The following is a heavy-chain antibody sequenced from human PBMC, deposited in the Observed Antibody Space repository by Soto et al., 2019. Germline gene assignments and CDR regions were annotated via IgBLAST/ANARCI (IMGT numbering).Heavy chain of an antibody. CDR2: ICSDGSNK. V-gene: IGHV3-30-3*01. CDR1: GFTFSSYA. CDR3: VRRAQYFDGTGFHAFDI. D-gene: IGHD3-22*01. J-gene: IGHJ3*02. Sequence: GGSLRLSCAASGFTFSSYAMHWVRQAPGKGLEWVAVICSDGSNKYYADSVKGRFTITRDNSKNMLYLEMNSLTVEDTAVYYCVRRAQYFDGTGFHAFDIWGQGTRVTVSS.